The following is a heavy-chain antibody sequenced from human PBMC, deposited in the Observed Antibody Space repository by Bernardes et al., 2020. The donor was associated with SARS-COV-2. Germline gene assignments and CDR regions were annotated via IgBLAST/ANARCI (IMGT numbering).Heavy chain of an antibody. CDR1: GYSFTTYI. CDR2: IAVYNGDT. V-gene: IGHV1-18*01. J-gene: IGHJ6*02. D-gene: IGHD3-10*01. CDR3: ARAGADGSGSHGIYYYGMDV. Sequence: ASVKVSCKASGYSFTTYIINWVRQAPGQGLEWMGWIAVYNGDTNSGQKVQGRVAMTIDTSSDTVYMELRNLRYDDTAVYYCARAGADGSGSHGIYYYGMDVWGQGTTVTVSS.